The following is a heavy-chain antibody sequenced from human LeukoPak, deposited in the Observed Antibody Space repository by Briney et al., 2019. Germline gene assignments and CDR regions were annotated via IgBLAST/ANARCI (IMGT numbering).Heavy chain of an antibody. CDR3: AKDKLLSPRFFDY. Sequence: PGGSLRLSCAASGFTFSSYAMKWVRRAPGRGVEWVSGISGSGGGTFYADSVKGRFTISRDNSKNTLYLQMSSLRAEDTAIYYCAKDKLLSPRFFDYWGQGTLVTVSS. CDR2: ISGSGGGT. V-gene: IGHV3-23*01. J-gene: IGHJ4*02. D-gene: IGHD3-10*01. CDR1: GFTFSSYA.